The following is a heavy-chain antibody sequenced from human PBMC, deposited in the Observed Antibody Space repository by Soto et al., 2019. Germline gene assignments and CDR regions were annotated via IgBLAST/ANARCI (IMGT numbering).Heavy chain of an antibody. D-gene: IGHD5-12*01. Sequence: PGESLKISCKGSGYSFTSYWIGWVRQMPGKGLEWMGIIYPGDSDTRYSPSFQGQVTISADKSISTAYLQWSSLKASDTAMYYCARRTSRGYSGYEYAFDIWGQGTMVTVSS. CDR3: ARRTSRGYSGYEYAFDI. V-gene: IGHV5-51*01. CDR1: GYSFTSYW. CDR2: IYPGDSDT. J-gene: IGHJ3*02.